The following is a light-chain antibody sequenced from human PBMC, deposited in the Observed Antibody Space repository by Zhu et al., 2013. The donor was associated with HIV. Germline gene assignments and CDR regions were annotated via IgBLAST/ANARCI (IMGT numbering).Light chain of an antibody. CDR1: QDIRSD. CDR2: GAS. J-gene: IGKJ1*01. CDR3: LQDYNYPPT. V-gene: IGKV1-6*01. Sequence: IQMTQSPSSLSASVGDRVTITCRASQDIRSDVSWYQQKPGKVPKRLIYGASTLQSGIPSRFSGSRSGTEFTLTISSLQPEDFATYYCLQDYNYPPTFGQGTKVEVK.